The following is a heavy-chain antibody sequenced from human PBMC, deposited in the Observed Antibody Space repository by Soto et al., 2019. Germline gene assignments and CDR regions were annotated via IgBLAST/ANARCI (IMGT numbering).Heavy chain of an antibody. CDR1: GFTFSSFW. V-gene: IGHV3-7*04. J-gene: IGHJ4*02. D-gene: IGHD1-20*01. Sequence: VQLVESGGGLVQPGGSLRLSCAASGFTFSSFWMAWVRQAPGKGLEWLANIKEDGSMAYYLDSVKGRFTISRDNAKNSLFLQMNSLRADDTAVYYCARDVAYNRRDYWGLGTLVTVSS. CDR3: ARDVAYNRRDY. CDR2: IKEDGSMA.